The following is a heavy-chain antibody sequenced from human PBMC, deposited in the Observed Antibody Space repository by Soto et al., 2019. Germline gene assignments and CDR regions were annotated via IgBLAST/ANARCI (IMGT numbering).Heavy chain of an antibody. D-gene: IGHD6-13*01. CDR2: INPSGGST. Sequence: ASVKVSCKASGYTFTSYYMHWVRQAPGQGLEWMGIINPSGGSTSYAQKFQGRVTMTRDTSTSTVYMELSSLRSEDTAVYYCARDLHIAAAGTDYYYGMDVWGHGATVTVSS. CDR3: ARDLHIAAAGTDYYYGMDV. J-gene: IGHJ6*02. V-gene: IGHV1-46*01. CDR1: GYTFTSYY.